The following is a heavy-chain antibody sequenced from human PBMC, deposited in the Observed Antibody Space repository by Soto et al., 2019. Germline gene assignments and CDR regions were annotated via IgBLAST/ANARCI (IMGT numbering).Heavy chain of an antibody. V-gene: IGHV3-23*01. J-gene: IGHJ4*02. CDR3: AKTPVGATKMVQAHDY. CDR2: ISGSGGST. CDR1: GFAFSSYA. D-gene: IGHD1-26*01. Sequence: GGSLRLSCAASGFAFSSYAMSWVRQAPGKGLEWVSAISGSGGSTYYADSVKGRFTISRDNSKNKLYLQMNSLRAEDTAVYYCAKTPVGATKMVQAHDYWGQGTQVTVSS.